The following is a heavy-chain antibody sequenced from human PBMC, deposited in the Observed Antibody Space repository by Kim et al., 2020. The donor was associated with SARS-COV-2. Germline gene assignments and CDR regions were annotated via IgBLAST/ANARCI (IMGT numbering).Heavy chain of an antibody. J-gene: IGHJ6*03. D-gene: IGHD2-2*01. V-gene: IGHV3-66*01. Sequence: GGSLRLSCAASGFTVSSNYMSWVRQAPGKGLEWVSVIYSGGSTYYADSVKGRFTISRDNSKNTLYLQMNSLRAEDTAVDYCARGAVPYCSSTSCYYYYYMDVWGKGTTVTVSS. CDR2: IYSGGST. CDR3: ARGAVPYCSSTSCYYYYYMDV. CDR1: GFTVSSNY.